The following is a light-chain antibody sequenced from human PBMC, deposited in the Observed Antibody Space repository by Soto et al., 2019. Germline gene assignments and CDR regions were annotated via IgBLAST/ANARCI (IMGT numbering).Light chain of an antibody. V-gene: IGKV1-33*01. CDR3: QQYNNLQLA. CDR1: QDIGNF. Sequence: IQMTQSPSSLSASVGDRVTITCQARQDIGNFLNWYQQKPGKAPKLLIYDASNLETGVPSRFSGSGSGVEFTFTITSLQPEDIATYYCQQYNNLQLAFGGGTRVEIK. J-gene: IGKJ4*01. CDR2: DAS.